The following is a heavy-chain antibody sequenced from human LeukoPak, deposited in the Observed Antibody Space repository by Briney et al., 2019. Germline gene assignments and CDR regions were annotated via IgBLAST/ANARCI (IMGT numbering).Heavy chain of an antibody. V-gene: IGHV1-46*01. CDR1: GYTFTSYY. CDR2: INPSGGST. J-gene: IGHJ4*02. D-gene: IGHD2-15*01. CDR3: ARDPIVVVVAANPGYFDY. Sequence: ASVKVSCKASGYTFTSYYMHWVRQAPGQGLEWMGIINPSGGSTSYAQKFQGRVTMTRDTSTSTVYMELSSLRSEDTAVYYCARDPIVVVVAANPGYFDYWGQGTLVTVSS.